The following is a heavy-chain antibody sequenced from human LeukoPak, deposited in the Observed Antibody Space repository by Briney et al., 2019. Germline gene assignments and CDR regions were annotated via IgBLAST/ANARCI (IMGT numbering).Heavy chain of an antibody. Sequence: GGSLRLSCAASGFIFSSYGMNWVRQAPGKGLEWVSYISSSSSSIYYADSVKGRFTISRDNSKNTLYLQMNSLRAEDTAIYYCAKAPGGRFDFWGQGTLVTVSS. J-gene: IGHJ4*02. V-gene: IGHV3-48*01. D-gene: IGHD1-26*01. CDR1: GFIFSSYG. CDR2: ISSSSSSI. CDR3: AKAPGGRFDF.